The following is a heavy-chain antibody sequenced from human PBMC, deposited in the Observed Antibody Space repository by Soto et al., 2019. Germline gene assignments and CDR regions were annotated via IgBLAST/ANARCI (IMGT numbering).Heavy chain of an antibody. D-gene: IGHD3-3*01. CDR2: IYYSGST. J-gene: IGHJ5*01. CDR1: GGTSGGGGCC. CDR3: ARGYDLCSGTFSAS. Sequence: SETMSVTRSVAGGTSGGGGCCWSWKKKHPGKGLEGIGYIYYSGSTYYNPSLKSRVTISVDTSKNQFSLKLSSVTAADTALFFCARGYDLCSGTFSASWRHGSLVPVFS. V-gene: IGHV4-31*02.